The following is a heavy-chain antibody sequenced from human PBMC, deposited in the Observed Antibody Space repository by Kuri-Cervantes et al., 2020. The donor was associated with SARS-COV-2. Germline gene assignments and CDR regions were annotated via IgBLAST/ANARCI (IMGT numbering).Heavy chain of an antibody. CDR2: INPSGGST. CDR1: GYTFTSYY. CDR3: ATHDSGGYYYDY. J-gene: IGHJ4*02. D-gene: IGHD3-22*01. Sequence: ASVKVSCKASGYTFTSYYMHWVRQAPGQGLEWMGIINPSGGSTSYAQKFQGRVTMTRDTSTSTVYMELSSLRSDDTAVYYCATHDSGGYYYDYWGQGTLVTVSS. V-gene: IGHV1-46*01.